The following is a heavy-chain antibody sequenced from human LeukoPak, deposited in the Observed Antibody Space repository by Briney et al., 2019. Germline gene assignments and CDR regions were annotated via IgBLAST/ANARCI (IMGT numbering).Heavy chain of an antibody. CDR3: ARDKVFGGSTLDY. Sequence: SETLSLTCTVSGGSISSGGYCWSWIRQHPGKGLEWIGYIYYSGSTYYNPSLKSRVTISVDTSKNQFSLKLSSVTAADTAVYYCARDKVFGGSTLDYWGQGTLVTVSS. V-gene: IGHV4-31*03. CDR2: IYYSGST. CDR1: GGSISSGGYC. D-gene: IGHD1-26*01. J-gene: IGHJ4*02.